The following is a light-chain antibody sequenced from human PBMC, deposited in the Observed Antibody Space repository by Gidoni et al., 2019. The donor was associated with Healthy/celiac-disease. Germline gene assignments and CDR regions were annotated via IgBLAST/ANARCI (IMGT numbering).Light chain of an antibody. CDR3: QQRGT. V-gene: IGKV3-11*01. CDR1: QSVSSY. Sequence: ELVLTQSPATLSLSPGERAPLSSRASQSVSSYLAWYQQKPGQAPRLLIYDASNRATGIPARFSGSGSGTDFTRTISSLEPEDFAVYYCQQRGTFGQXTKLEIK. CDR2: DAS. J-gene: IGKJ2*01.